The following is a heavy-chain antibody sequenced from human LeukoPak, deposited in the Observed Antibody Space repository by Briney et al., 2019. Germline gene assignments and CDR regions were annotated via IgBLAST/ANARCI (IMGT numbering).Heavy chain of an antibody. CDR1: GFTFSSYW. D-gene: IGHD4-23*01. J-gene: IGHJ4*02. CDR3: ARDPVSREDYGGNPEDY. Sequence: PGGSLRLSCEVSGFTFSSYWMNWVRQAPGKGLEWVANIKQDGSEKYYVDSVKGRFTISRDNAKNSLYLQMNSLRAEDTAVYYCARDPVSREDYGGNPEDYWGQGTLVTVSS. CDR2: IKQDGSEK. V-gene: IGHV3-7*03.